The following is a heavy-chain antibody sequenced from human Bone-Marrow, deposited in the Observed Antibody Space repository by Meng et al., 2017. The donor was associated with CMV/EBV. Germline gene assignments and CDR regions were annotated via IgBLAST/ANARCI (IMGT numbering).Heavy chain of an antibody. Sequence: ASVKVSCKASGYTFTSYYMHWVRQASGQGLEWMGIINPSGGSTSYAQKFQGRVTMTRDTSTSTVYMELSSLRSEDTAVYYCARDLVVAAQGDYYYYGMDVWGQGTTVTVSS. J-gene: IGHJ6*02. CDR1: GYTFTSYY. CDR3: ARDLVVAAQGDYYYYGMDV. D-gene: IGHD2-15*01. V-gene: IGHV1-46*01. CDR2: INPSGGST.